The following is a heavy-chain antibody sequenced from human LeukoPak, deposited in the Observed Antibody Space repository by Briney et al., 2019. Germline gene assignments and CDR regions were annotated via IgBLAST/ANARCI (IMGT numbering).Heavy chain of an antibody. Sequence: GGSLRLSCAASGFTFSSYGMHWVRQAPGKGLEWVAVIWYDGRNKFYADSLKGRFTISRDNAKNSLYLQMNSLRAEDTAVYYCARDMGDIVGATGWDYWGQGTLVTVSS. J-gene: IGHJ4*02. D-gene: IGHD1-26*01. CDR2: IWYDGRNK. CDR3: ARDMGDIVGATGWDY. CDR1: GFTFSSYG. V-gene: IGHV3-33*01.